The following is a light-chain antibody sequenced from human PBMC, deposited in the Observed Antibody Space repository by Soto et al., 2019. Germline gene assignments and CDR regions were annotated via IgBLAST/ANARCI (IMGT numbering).Light chain of an antibody. Sequence: LVLTQSPSASASLGASVKLTCTLSSGHSRYAIAWHQQQPEKGPRNLMKLNSDGSHSKGDGIPDRFSGSSSGAERYLTISSLQSEDEADYYCQTWGTGIQIFGGGTKLTVL. CDR3: QTWGTGIQI. CDR2: LNSDGSH. J-gene: IGLJ2*01. CDR1: SGHSRYA. V-gene: IGLV4-69*01.